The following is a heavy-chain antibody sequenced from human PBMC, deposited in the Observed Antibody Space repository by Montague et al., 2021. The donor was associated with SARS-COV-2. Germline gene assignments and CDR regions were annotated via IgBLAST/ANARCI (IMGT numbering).Heavy chain of an antibody. CDR1: GYPFNSHG. J-gene: IGHJ4*02. CDR3: ARDTGSTGYDY. V-gene: IGHV1-18*04. Sequence: SVKVSCKASGYPFNSHGFAWVRQAPVQGLEWMGWISGYNEKTNYXQNLQGRFTMTKDMSTNTAYMELRSLTSDDTAVYFCARDTGSTGYDYWGQGTLVTVSS. CDR2: ISGYNEKT. D-gene: IGHD3-22*01.